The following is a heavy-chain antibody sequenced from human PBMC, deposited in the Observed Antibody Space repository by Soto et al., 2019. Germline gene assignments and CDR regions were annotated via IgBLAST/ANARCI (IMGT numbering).Heavy chain of an antibody. J-gene: IGHJ3*02. CDR1: GFTFSSYS. V-gene: IGHV3-21*01. D-gene: IGHD6-6*01. Sequence: EVQLVESGGGLVKPGGSLRLSCAASGFTFSSYSMNWVRHAPGKGLEWVSSISSSSSYIYYADSVKGRFTISRDNAKNSLYLQMNSLRAEDSAVYYCPRIQLGYDVFDIWGQGTMVTVSS. CDR2: ISSSSSYI. CDR3: PRIQLGYDVFDI.